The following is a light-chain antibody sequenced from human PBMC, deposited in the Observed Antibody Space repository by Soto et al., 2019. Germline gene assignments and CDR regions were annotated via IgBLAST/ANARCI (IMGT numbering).Light chain of an antibody. J-gene: IGKJ4*01. CDR3: QQYNNWPPVT. Sequence: EIVMTQSPATLSVSPGERATLSCRASQSVSSNLAWYQQKPGQAPRLLIYGASTRATGSSARFSGSGSGTEFTLTISSLQSEDFAVYYCQQYNNWPPVTFGGGTKVEIK. V-gene: IGKV3-15*01. CDR2: GAS. CDR1: QSVSSN.